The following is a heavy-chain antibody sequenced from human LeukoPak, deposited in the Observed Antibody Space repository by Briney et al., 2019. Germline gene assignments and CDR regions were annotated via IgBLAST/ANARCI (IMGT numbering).Heavy chain of an antibody. V-gene: IGHV4-4*07. CDR2: IYSSGTT. D-gene: IGHD6-13*01. CDR3: ACGVAAAGWLDFDY. CDR1: GGSITSYY. J-gene: IGHJ4*02. Sequence: PSETLSLTCTVSGGSITSYYWSWLRQPAGKGLEWIGRIYSSGTTNYNPSLKSRVTMSIDTTQFSLKLSSVTAADTAVYFCACGVAAAGWLDFDYWGQGSLVTVSS.